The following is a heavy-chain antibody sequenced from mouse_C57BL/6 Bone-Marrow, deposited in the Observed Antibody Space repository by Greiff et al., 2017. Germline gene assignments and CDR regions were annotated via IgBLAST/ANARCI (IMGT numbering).Heavy chain of an antibody. CDR3: TLPQFITRDY. Sequence: VHVKQSGAELVRPGASVKLSCTASGFNIKDYYMHWVKQRPEQGLEWIGSIDPEDGDTEYAPKFQGKATMTADTSSNTAYLQLSSLTSEDTAVYYCTLPQFITRDYWGQGTTLTVSS. CDR2: IDPEDGDT. D-gene: IGHD1-1*01. V-gene: IGHV14-1*01. J-gene: IGHJ2*01. CDR1: GFNIKDYY.